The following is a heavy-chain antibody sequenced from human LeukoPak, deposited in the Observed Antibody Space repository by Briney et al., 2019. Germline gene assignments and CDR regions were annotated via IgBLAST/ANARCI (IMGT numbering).Heavy chain of an antibody. J-gene: IGHJ6*03. V-gene: IGHV1-69*05. CDR3: ASSSIAASYYYYYYMDV. CDR2: IIPIFGTA. Sequence: SVKVSCKASGGTFSSYAISWVRQAPGQGLEWMGGIIPIFGTANYAQKFQGRVTITTDESTSTAYMELSSLRSEDTAVYYCASSSIAASYYYYYYMDVWAKGPRSPSP. D-gene: IGHD6-6*01. CDR1: GGTFSSYA.